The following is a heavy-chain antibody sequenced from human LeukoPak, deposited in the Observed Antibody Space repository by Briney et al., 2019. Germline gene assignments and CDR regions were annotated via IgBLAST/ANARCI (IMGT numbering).Heavy chain of an antibody. Sequence: GGSLRLSCAASGFTFSSYWMSWVRQAPGKGLEWVANIKQDESEKYYVDSVKGRFTTSRDNAKNSLYLQMNSLRAEDTAVYYCARRYCSSTSCYGEWFDPWGQGTLVTVSS. CDR3: ARRYCSSTSCYGEWFDP. CDR1: GFTFSSYW. D-gene: IGHD2-2*01. CDR2: IKQDESEK. V-gene: IGHV3-7*01. J-gene: IGHJ5*02.